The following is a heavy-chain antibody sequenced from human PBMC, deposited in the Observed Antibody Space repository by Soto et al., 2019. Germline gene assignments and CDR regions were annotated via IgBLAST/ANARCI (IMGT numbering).Heavy chain of an antibody. Sequence: SETLSLTCTVSGGSVSSGSYYWSWIRQPPGKGLEWIGYIYYSGSTNYNPSLKSRVTISVDTSKNQFSLKLSSVTAADTAVYYCARRDYYGSGSGGYYYGMDVWGQGTTVTVSS. CDR1: GGSVSSGSYY. J-gene: IGHJ6*02. D-gene: IGHD3-10*01. V-gene: IGHV4-61*01. CDR2: IYYSGST. CDR3: ARRDYYGSGSGGYYYGMDV.